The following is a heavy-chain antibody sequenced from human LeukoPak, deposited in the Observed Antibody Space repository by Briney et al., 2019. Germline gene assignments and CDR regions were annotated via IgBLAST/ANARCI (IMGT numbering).Heavy chain of an antibody. J-gene: IGHJ6*04. V-gene: IGHV3-23*01. D-gene: IGHD3-9*01. CDR2: ISGSGDRT. Sequence: GGTLRLSCAASGFTFSSYGMSWVRQAPGKGLEWVSAISGSGDRTYYADSVKGRFTISRDNAKNSLYLQMNSLRAEDTAVYYCARLGYDILTGYSHAMDVWGKGTTVTISS. CDR1: GFTFSSYG. CDR3: ARLGYDILTGYSHAMDV.